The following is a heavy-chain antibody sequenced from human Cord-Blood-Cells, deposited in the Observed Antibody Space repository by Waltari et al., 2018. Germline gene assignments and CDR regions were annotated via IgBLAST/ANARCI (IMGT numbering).Heavy chain of an antibody. CDR2: INHSGST. V-gene: IGHV4-34*01. CDR3: ARGPLGKLERDY. Sequence: QMQLQQWGAGLLNPSETLSLTRAAPGGSFSGYYWSWIRQHPGKGREWIGEINHSGSTNYNPSLKRRVTIAVDASKNHFSLKLGSVTAADTAVYYCARGPLGKLERDYWGQGTLVTVSS. D-gene: IGHD1-1*01. J-gene: IGHJ4*02. CDR1: GGSFSGYY.